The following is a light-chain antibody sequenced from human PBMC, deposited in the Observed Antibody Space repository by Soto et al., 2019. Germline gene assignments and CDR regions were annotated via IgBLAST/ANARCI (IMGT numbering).Light chain of an antibody. CDR2: EGS. J-gene: IGLJ2*01. CDR3: CSYASSRSLV. Sequence: QSAVTQPASVSGSPGQSITISCTGTSSDVGSYNLVSWYQQHPGKAPKLMIYEGSKRPSGVSNRFSGSKSGNTASLTISGLHAEDEADYYCCSYASSRSLVFGGGTKLTVL. V-gene: IGLV2-23*01. CDR1: SSDVGSYNL.